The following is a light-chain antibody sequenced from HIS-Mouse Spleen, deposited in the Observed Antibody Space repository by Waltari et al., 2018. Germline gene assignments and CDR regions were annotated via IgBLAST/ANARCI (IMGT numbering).Light chain of an antibody. Sequence: SYVLTQPPSVSVAPGQTARITCGGNNIGSKSVHWYQQKPGQAPVLVVYDDSGRPSGVPERFYGSNSGNTATLTVSRVEAGDEADYYCQVWDSSSDHWVFGGGTKLTVL. CDR3: QVWDSSSDHWV. CDR2: DDS. V-gene: IGLV3-21*02. J-gene: IGLJ3*02. CDR1: NIGSKS.